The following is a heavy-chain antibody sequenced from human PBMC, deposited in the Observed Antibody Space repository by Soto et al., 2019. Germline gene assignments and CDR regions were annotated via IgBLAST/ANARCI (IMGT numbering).Heavy chain of an antibody. J-gene: IGHJ4*02. CDR3: ARDSRKEYTSSWLDY. CDR2: ISYDGTNK. Sequence: HPGWSLRLSCAASGFTFSSYGMHWVRQAPGKGLEWLAVISYDGTNKYYADSVKGRVTISRDNSKSTLFLQMNSLRAEDTAVYFCARDSRKEYTSSWLDYWGQGTLVTVSS. D-gene: IGHD6-6*01. CDR1: GFTFSSYG. V-gene: IGHV3-30*03.